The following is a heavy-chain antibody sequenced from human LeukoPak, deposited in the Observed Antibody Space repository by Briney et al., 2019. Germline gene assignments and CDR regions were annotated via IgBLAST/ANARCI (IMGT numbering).Heavy chain of an antibody. CDR3: PAIRGCSGGSCSDLFWYFDL. CDR2: INPNSGGT. Sequence: ASVKVSCKASGYTYTGYYMHWVRQAPGQGLEWMGRINPNSGGTNYAQKFQGRVTMTRDTSISTAYMELSRLRSDDTAVYYCPAIRGCSGGSCSDLFWYFDLWGRGTLVTVSS. V-gene: IGHV1-2*06. CDR1: GYTYTGYY. J-gene: IGHJ2*01. D-gene: IGHD2-15*01.